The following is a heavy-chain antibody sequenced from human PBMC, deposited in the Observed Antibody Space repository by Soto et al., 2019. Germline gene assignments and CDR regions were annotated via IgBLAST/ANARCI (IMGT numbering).Heavy chain of an antibody. Sequence: PSQTLSLTCAISGDSVSSNSAAWNWIRQSPSRGLEWLGRTYYRSKWYNDYAVSVKSRITITPDTSKNQFSLQLNSVTPEDTAVYYCAREIRGPLTPLYNWLDPWGRGTLVTVSS. V-gene: IGHV6-1*01. CDR2: TYYRSKWYN. D-gene: IGHD3-10*01. CDR1: GDSVSSNSAA. J-gene: IGHJ5*02. CDR3: AREIRGPLTPLYNWLDP.